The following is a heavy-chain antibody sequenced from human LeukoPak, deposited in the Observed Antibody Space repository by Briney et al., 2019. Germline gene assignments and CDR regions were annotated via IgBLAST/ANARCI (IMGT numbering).Heavy chain of an antibody. J-gene: IGHJ4*02. D-gene: IGHD3-10*01. CDR3: ARYFDSGVVRGVINNDLDY. Sequence: ASVKVSCKASGYTFTSYGISWVRQAPGQGLEWMGWISAYNGNTNYAQKFQGRVTMTTDTSTSTAYMELRSLRSDDTAVYYCARYFDSGVVRGVINNDLDYWGQGTLVTVSS. CDR1: GYTFTSYG. V-gene: IGHV1-18*01. CDR2: ISAYNGNT.